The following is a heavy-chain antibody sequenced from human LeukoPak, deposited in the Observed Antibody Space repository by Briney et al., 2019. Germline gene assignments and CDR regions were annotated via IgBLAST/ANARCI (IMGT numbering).Heavy chain of an antibody. CDR1: GYSFTGYY. D-gene: IGHD6-19*01. J-gene: IGHJ4*02. Sequence: GASVKVSCKASGYSFTGYYMHWVRQAPGQGLEWMGWINPNSGGTNYAQKFQGRVTMTRDTSISTAYMELSRLRSDDTAVYYCARVDGQWLENQFDYWGQGTLVTVSS. V-gene: IGHV1-2*02. CDR2: INPNSGGT. CDR3: ARVDGQWLENQFDY.